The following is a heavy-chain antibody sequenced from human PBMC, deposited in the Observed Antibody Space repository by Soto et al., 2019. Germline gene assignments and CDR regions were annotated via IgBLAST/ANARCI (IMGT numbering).Heavy chain of an antibody. CDR1: GVSISSCGYY. CDR2: IYYSGST. CDR3: ARDVVVTATPSDYYYYYYYMDV. D-gene: IGHD2-21*02. V-gene: IGHV4-31*03. J-gene: IGHJ6*03. Sequence: SETLSLTCTVSGVSISSCGYYLSWIRQHPGKGLEWIGYIYYSGSTYYNPSLKSRVTISVDTSKNQFSLKLSSVTAADTAVYYCARDVVVTATPSDYYYYYYYMDVWGKGTTVTVSS.